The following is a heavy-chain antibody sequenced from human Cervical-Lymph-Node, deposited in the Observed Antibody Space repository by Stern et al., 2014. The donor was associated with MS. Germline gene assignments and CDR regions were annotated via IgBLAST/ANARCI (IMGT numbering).Heavy chain of an antibody. V-gene: IGHV1-2*02. D-gene: IGHD4-17*01. CDR1: GYTFTDYY. J-gene: IGHJ6*02. CDR2: INPGHGVT. CDR3: ARTKTVTTYYGMDV. Sequence: VQLVQSGAEVKKPGASVKVSCKASGYTFTDYYMHWVRQAPGQGLEWMGWINPGHGVTNSPQKFQGRVTMTRDTAISTAYMELSMLTSDDTAVYYCARTKTVTTYYGMDVWGQGTTVTVSS.